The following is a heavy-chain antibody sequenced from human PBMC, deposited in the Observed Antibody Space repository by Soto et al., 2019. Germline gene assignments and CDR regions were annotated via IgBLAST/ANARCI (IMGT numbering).Heavy chain of an antibody. V-gene: IGHV3-30*18. CDR1: GFTFSSYG. J-gene: IGHJ4*02. CDR2: ISYDGSNK. CDR3: AKVKAPYRPLFGSFDY. D-gene: IGHD3-10*02. Sequence: QVQLVESGGGVVQPGRSLRLSCAASGFTFSSYGMHWVRQAPGKGLEWVAVISYDGSNKYYADSVKGRFTISRDNSKNTLYLQMNSLRAEDTAVYYCAKVKAPYRPLFGSFDYWGQGTLVTVSS.